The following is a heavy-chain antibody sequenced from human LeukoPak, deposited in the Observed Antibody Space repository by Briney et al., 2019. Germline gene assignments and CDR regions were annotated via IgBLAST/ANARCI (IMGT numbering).Heavy chain of an antibody. Sequence: GGSLRLSCAASGFTFSSYAMSWVRQAPGKGLEWVSAISGSGGSTYYADSVKGRFTISRDNSKNTLYLQMNSLRTEDTAVYYCARSRQREYCSGGYCYSYYYYGMDVWGQGTTVAVSS. D-gene: IGHD2-15*01. V-gene: IGHV3-23*01. CDR3: ARSRQREYCSGGYCYSYYYYGMDV. J-gene: IGHJ6*02. CDR1: GFTFSSYA. CDR2: ISGSGGST.